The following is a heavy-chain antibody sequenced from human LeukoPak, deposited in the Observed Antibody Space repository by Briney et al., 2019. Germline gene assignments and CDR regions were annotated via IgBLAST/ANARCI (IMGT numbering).Heavy chain of an antibody. CDR1: GFTFSSFA. J-gene: IGHJ4*02. CDR3: AKVFGDSNLPFDY. Sequence: PGRSLRLSCAASGFTFSSFAMYWVRQAPGKGLEWVAVLSYDGGNKYYADSVKGRFTISRDNSKNTLYLQMNSLRAEDTAVYYCAKVFGDSNLPFDYWGQGTLVTVSS. CDR2: LSYDGGNK. D-gene: IGHD4-11*01. V-gene: IGHV3-30-3*01.